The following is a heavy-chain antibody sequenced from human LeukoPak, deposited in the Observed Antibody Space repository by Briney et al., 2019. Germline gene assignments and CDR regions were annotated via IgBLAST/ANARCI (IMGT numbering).Heavy chain of an antibody. V-gene: IGHV4-30-4*08. CDR2: IYYSGST. CDR1: GGSISSGDYY. J-gene: IGHJ4*02. Sequence: SETLSLTCTVSGGSISSGDYYWSWIPQPPGKGLGGFGYIYYSGSTYYNPSLKSRVTISVDTSKNQFSLKLSSVTAADTAVYYCARVPRMSIPYYFDYWGQGTLVTVSS. CDR3: ARVPRMSIPYYFDY. D-gene: IGHD6-6*01.